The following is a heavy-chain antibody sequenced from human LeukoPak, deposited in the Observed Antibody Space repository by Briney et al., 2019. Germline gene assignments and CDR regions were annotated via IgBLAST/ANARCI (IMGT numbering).Heavy chain of an antibody. CDR3: AKSGRYDTLTGYYIDY. V-gene: IGHV4-59*01. CDR1: GGSISSYY. CDR2: IHYSGSS. J-gene: IGHJ4*02. Sequence: PSETLSLTCAVSGGSISSYYWSWIRQPPGKGLEWIGYIHYSGSSNYNPSLKSRVTIPIDTSKNQFSLKLSSVTAADTAVYYCAKSGRYDTLTGYYIDYWGQGALVTVSS. D-gene: IGHD3-9*01.